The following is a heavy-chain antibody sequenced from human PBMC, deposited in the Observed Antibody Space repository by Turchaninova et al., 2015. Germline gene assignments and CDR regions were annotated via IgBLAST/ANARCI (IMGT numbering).Heavy chain of an antibody. Sequence: QVQLQESGPGLVKPSQTLSLTVTVSGGAIRSGDSYGSWIRQPPGKGLEWIGYIYYTGSTYYNPSLKSRITISVDTSKNQFSLKLSSVTAADTAVYYCAREGWGWSGIDYWGQGTLVTVSS. CDR2: IYYTGST. CDR1: GGAIRSGDSY. CDR3: AREGWGWSGIDY. D-gene: IGHD7-27*01. V-gene: IGHV4-30-4*01. J-gene: IGHJ4*02.